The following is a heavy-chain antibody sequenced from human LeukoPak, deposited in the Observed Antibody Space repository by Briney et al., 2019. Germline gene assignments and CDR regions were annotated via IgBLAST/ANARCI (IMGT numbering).Heavy chain of an antibody. CDR2: ISGSGGST. CDR3: AKSSVAGTWYYYYYMDV. V-gene: IGHV3-23*01. J-gene: IGHJ6*03. CDR1: GFTFSSYG. Sequence: GGSLRLSCVASGFTFSSYGMSWVRQAPGKGLEWVSAISGSGGSTYYADSVKGRFTISRDNSKNTLYLQMNSLRAEDTAVYYCAKSSVAGTWYYYYYMDVWGKGTTVTISS. D-gene: IGHD6-19*01.